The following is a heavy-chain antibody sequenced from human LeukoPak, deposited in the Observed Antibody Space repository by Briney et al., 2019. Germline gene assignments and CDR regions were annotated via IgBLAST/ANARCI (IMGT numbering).Heavy chain of an antibody. J-gene: IGHJ3*02. CDR1: GYTFTGYY. CDR3: ARDGDYEAHDAFDI. CDR2: INPNSGGT. D-gene: IGHD4-17*01. V-gene: IGHV1-2*02. Sequence: GASVKVSCKASGYTFTGYYMHWVRQAPGQGLEWMGWINPNSGGTNYAQKFQGRVTMTRDTSISTAYMELSRLRSDDTAVYYCARDGDYEAHDAFDIWGQGTMVTVSS.